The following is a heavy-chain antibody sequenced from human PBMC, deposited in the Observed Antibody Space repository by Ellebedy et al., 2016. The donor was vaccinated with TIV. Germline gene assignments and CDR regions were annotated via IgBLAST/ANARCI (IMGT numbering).Heavy chain of an antibody. D-gene: IGHD6-13*01. CDR2: IYYSGST. Sequence: MPSETLSLTCTVSGGSISSYYWSWIRQPPGKGLEWIGYIYYSGSTNYNPSLKSRVTISVDTSKNQFSLKLSSVIAADTAVYYCARQAAAGIWEGGNWFDPWGQGTLVTVSS. V-gene: IGHV4-59*08. CDR3: ARQAAAGIWEGGNWFDP. J-gene: IGHJ5*02. CDR1: GGSISSYY.